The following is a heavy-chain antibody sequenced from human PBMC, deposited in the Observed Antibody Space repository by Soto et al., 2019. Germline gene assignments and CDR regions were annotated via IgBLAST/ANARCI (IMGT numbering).Heavy chain of an antibody. J-gene: IGHJ6*02. CDR1: GYTFTSYG. V-gene: IGHV1-18*01. Sequence: ASVKVSCKASGYTFTSYGISWLRQAPGQGLEWMGWISAYNGNTNYAQKLQGRVTMTTDTSTSTAYMELRSLRSDDTAVYYCARDSVGSSSRPPMDVWGQGTTVTVSS. CDR3: ARDSVGSSSRPPMDV. D-gene: IGHD6-13*01. CDR2: ISAYNGNT.